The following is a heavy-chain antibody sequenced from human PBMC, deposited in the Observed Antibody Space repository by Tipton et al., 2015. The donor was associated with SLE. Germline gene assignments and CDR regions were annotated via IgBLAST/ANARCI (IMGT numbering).Heavy chain of an antibody. V-gene: IGHV4-34*01. J-gene: IGHJ4*02. CDR2: INHSGST. CDR1: GGSFSAYY. CDR3: ARAIGANYSNF. Sequence: TLSLTCAVYGGSFSAYYWSWIRQPPGKGLEWIGDINHSGSTNYNPSLKSRVTISVDPSKIQFSLRLTSVTAADTAVYYCARAIGANYSNFWGQGTLVTVSA. D-gene: IGHD3-16*01.